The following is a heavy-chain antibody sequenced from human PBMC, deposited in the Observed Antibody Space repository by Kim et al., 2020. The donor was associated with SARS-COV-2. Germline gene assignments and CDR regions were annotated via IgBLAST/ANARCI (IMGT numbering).Heavy chain of an antibody. CDR1: GYTFTSYA. CDR2: INAGNGNT. CDR3: ARGGQQLVVRYYYYYMDV. D-gene: IGHD6-13*01. V-gene: IGHV1-3*01. Sequence: ASVKVSCKASGYTFTSYAMHWVRQAPGQRLEWMGWINAGNGNTKYSQKFQGRVTITRDTSASTAYMELSSLRSEDTAVYYCARGGQQLVVRYYYYYMDVWGKGTTVTVSS. J-gene: IGHJ6*03.